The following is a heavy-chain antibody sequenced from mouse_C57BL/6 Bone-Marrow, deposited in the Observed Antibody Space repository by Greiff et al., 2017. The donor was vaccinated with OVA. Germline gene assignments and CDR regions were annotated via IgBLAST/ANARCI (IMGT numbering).Heavy chain of an antibody. V-gene: IGHV1-19*01. J-gene: IGHJ4*01. CDR2: INPYNGGT. D-gene: IGHD2-4*01. Sequence: VQLQQSGPVLVKPGASVKMSCKASGYTFTDYYMNWVKQSHGKSLEWIGVINPYNGGTSYNQKFKGKATLTVDKSSSTAYMELNSLTSADSAVYYCARRKIYYDYDGAMDYWGQGTSVTVSS. CDR3: ARRKIYYDYDGAMDY. CDR1: GYTFTDYY.